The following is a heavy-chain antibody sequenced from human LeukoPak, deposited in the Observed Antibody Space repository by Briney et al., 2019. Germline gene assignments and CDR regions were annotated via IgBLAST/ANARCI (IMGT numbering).Heavy chain of an antibody. CDR1: GPTSNNAW. V-gene: IGHV3-15*01. J-gene: IGHJ6*03. Sequence: GRSLRLSCAASGPTSNNAWMSWVRHPPRKGREWVGRIKSKPDGGTTDYAANVKGRFNVSRDDSKNMLYLQMNSLNTEDTGVYYCTTLNYDFWSGSHYFYYYMDVWGKGTTVTVSS. CDR2: IKSKPDGGTT. CDR3: TTLNYDFWSGSHYFYYYMDV. D-gene: IGHD3-3*01.